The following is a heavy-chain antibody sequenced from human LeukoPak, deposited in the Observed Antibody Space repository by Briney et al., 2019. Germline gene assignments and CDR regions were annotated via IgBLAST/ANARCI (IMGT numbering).Heavy chain of an antibody. V-gene: IGHV1-24*01. Sequence: ASVKVSCKVSGYTLTELSMHWVRQAPGKGLEWMGGFDPEDGETIYAQKFQGRDTMTEDTSTDTAYMELSSLRSEDTAVYYCATDLATMTMFDPRGQGTLVTVSS. CDR2: FDPEDGET. CDR1: GYTLTELS. J-gene: IGHJ5*02. CDR3: ATDLATMTMFDP. D-gene: IGHD5-24*01.